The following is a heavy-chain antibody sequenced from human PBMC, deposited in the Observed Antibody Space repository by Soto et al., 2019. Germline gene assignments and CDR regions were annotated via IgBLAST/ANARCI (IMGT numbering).Heavy chain of an antibody. CDR2: FDPEDGET. D-gene: IGHD2-21*02. CDR1: GYTLTELS. Sequence: ASVKVSCKVSGYTLTELSMHWVRQAPGKGLEWMGGFDPEDGETIYAQKFQGRVTMTEDTSTDTAYMELSSLRSEDTAVYYCATADVYGGNSGYGWFDPWGQGTLVTVSS. J-gene: IGHJ5*02. V-gene: IGHV1-24*01. CDR3: ATADVYGGNSGYGWFDP.